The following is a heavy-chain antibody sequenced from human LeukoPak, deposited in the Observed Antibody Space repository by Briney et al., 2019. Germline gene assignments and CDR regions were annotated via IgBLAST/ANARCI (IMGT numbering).Heavy chain of an antibody. J-gene: IGHJ5*02. V-gene: IGHV3-11*01. CDR3: ARARLRYFGWRRGSGWFDP. CDR2: ISSSGSTI. CDR1: GFTFSDYY. D-gene: IGHD3-9*01. Sequence: GGSLRLSCAASGFTFSDYYMSWIRQAPGKGLEWVSYISSSGSTIYYADSVKGRFTISRDNAKNSLYLQMNSLRAEDTAVYYCARARLRYFGWRRGSGWFDPWGQGTLVTVSS.